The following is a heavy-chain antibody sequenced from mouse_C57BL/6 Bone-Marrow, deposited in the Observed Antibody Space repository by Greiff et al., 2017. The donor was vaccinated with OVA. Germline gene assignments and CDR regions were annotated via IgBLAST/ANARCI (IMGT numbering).Heavy chain of an antibody. Sequence: VQLVESGAELVKPGASVKLSCKASGYTFTEYTIHWVKQRSGQGLEWIGWFYPGSGSIKYNEKFKDKATLTADKSSSTVYMELSRLTSEDSAVYFCARHEDRGYYYGSFFAYWGQGTLVTVSA. J-gene: IGHJ3*01. V-gene: IGHV1-62-2*01. CDR3: ARHEDRGYYYGSFFAY. CDR1: GYTFTEYT. CDR2: FYPGSGSI. D-gene: IGHD1-1*01.